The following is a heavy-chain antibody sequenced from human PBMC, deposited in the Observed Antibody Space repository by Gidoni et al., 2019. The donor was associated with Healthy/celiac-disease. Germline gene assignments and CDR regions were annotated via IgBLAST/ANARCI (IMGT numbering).Heavy chain of an antibody. CDR2: ISSSSSTI. J-gene: IGHJ5*02. CDR1: GFTFSSYS. CDR3: AREADTAMVTGWFDP. D-gene: IGHD5-18*01. V-gene: IGHV3-48*02. Sequence: EVQLVESGGGLVQPGGSLRLSCAASGFTFSSYSMNWVRQAPGKGLEWVSYISSSSSTIYYADSVKGRFTISRDNAKNSLYLQMNSLRDEDTAVYYCAREADTAMVTGWFDPWGQGTLVTVSS.